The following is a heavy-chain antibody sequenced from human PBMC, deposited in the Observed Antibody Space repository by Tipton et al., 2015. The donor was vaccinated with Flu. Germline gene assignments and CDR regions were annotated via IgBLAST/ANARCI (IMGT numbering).Heavy chain of an antibody. D-gene: IGHD4-11*01. CDR1: GDSISRGSYY. Sequence: TLSLTCTVSGDSISRGSYYYNWIRQPAGEGLEWIGNVFHSGSKYYNPSLRSRVTISVDTSKNQFSLKMSSVTAADTAVYFCARRDYSNYVSQPKNWFDLWGQGILVTVSA. CDR3: ARRDYSNYVSQPKNWFDL. V-gene: IGHV4-61*09. J-gene: IGHJ5*02. CDR2: VFHSGSK.